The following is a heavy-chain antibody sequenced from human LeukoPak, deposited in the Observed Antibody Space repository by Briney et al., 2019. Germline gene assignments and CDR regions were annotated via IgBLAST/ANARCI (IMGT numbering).Heavy chain of an antibody. CDR1: GFTFDDYA. D-gene: IGHD3-10*01. J-gene: IGHJ5*02. V-gene: IGHV3-9*03. CDR2: ISWNSGSI. CDR3: AKDTGP. Sequence: GGSLRLSCAASGFTFDDYAMHWVPQAPGKGLEWVSGISWNSGSIGYADSVKGRFTISRDNAKNSLYLQMNSLRAEDMALYYCAKDTGPWGQGTLVTVSS.